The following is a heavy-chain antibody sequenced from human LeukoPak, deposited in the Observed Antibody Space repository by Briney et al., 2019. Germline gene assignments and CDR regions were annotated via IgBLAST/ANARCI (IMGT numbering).Heavy chain of an antibody. D-gene: IGHD3-10*01. V-gene: IGHV3-23*01. CDR2: ISGGGGGT. Sequence: GGSLRLSCATSEFTFSSSAMSWVRQPPGKGLAWVSTISGGGGGTYYADSVKGRFTISRDNSKNTLYLQMNSLRAEDTAVFYCGKLFYSSGMYHFDYWGQGTLVTVSS. J-gene: IGHJ4*02. CDR3: GKLFYSSGMYHFDY. CDR1: EFTFSSSA.